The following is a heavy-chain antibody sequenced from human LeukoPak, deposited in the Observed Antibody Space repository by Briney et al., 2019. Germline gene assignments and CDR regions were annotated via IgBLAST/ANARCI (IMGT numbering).Heavy chain of an antibody. Sequence: GGSLRLSCAASGFTFSSYWMHWVRQAPGKGLVWVSRINSDGSSTSYADSVKGRFTISRDNAKNTLYLQMNSLRAEDTAVYFCAGAPCGGGCWLIDPWGLETLVTVSS. D-gene: IGHD2-21*02. CDR2: INSDGSST. CDR1: GFTFSSYW. CDR3: AGAPCGGGCWLIDP. V-gene: IGHV3-74*01. J-gene: IGHJ5*02.